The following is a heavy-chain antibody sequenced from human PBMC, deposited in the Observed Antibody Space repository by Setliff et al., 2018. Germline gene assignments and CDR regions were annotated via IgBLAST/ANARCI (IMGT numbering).Heavy chain of an antibody. CDR3: ASSSGSSSNDAFDI. CDR1: GYTFSSYA. D-gene: IGHD1-26*01. CDR2: INTNTGNP. J-gene: IGHJ3*02. Sequence: ASVKVSCKASGYTFSSYAMNWVRQAPGQGLEWMGWINTNTGNPTYAQGFTGRFVFSLDTSVSTTYLQISSLKAEDTAMYYCASSSGSSSNDAFDIWGQGTTVTVSS. V-gene: IGHV7-4-1*02.